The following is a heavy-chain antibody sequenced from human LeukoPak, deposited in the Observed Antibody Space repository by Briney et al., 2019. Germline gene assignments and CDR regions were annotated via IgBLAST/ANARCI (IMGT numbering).Heavy chain of an antibody. Sequence: GGSLRLSCAVSGFTFSSYWMSWVRQAPGKGLEWVSAISGSGGSTYYADSVKGRFTISRDNSKNTLYLQMNSLRAEDTAVYYCAIDSLPGIAAAGTDYWGQGTLVTVSS. CDR2: ISGSGGST. V-gene: IGHV3-23*01. J-gene: IGHJ4*02. D-gene: IGHD6-13*01. CDR1: GFTFSSYW. CDR3: AIDSLPGIAAAGTDY.